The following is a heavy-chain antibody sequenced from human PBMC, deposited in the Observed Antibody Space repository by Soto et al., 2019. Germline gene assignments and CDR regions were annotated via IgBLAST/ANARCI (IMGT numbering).Heavy chain of an antibody. J-gene: IGHJ4*02. D-gene: IGHD1-26*01. CDR3: VRAGPRKIVGAIDY. CDR2: IRREGSYD. V-gene: IGHV3-33*01. CDR1: GFSFRNFA. Sequence: QVQLVESGGGVAQPGRSLRISCAASGFSFRNFAMYWFRQAPGKGLEWVATIRREGSYDNYGDSVKGRFTISRDNSKNTLYLQMSSLRVEDTALFFCVRAGPRKIVGAIDYWDQGTRVTVSS.